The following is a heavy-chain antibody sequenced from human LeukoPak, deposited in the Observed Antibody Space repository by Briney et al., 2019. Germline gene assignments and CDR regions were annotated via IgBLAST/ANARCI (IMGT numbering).Heavy chain of an antibody. V-gene: IGHV1-18*01. CDR2: ISAYNGNT. J-gene: IGHJ6*02. Sequence: ASVKVSCKASGYTFTSYGISWVRQAPGQGLEWMGWISAYNGNTNYAQKLQGRVTMTTDTSTSTAYMELKSLRSDDTAVYYCARVITMTLYYYYGMDVWGQGTTVTVSS. CDR1: GYTFTSYG. D-gene: IGHD3-22*01. CDR3: ARVITMTLYYYYGMDV.